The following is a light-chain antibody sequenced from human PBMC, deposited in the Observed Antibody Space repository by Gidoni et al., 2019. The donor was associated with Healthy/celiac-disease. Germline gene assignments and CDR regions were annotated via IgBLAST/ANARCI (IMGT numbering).Light chain of an antibody. CDR2: DAS. CDR1: QSVSSY. V-gene: IGKV3-11*01. Sequence: EIVLTQSPVTLSLSPGERATLSCRASQSVSSYLAWYQPKPGQAPRLLIYDASNRATGIPARFSGSGSGTDFTLTISSLEPEDFAVYYCQQRSNWPLTFGGGTKVEIK. J-gene: IGKJ4*01. CDR3: QQRSNWPLT.